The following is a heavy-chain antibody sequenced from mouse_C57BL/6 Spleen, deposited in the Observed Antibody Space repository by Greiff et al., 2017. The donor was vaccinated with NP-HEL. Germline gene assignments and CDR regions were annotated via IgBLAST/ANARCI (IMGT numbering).Heavy chain of an antibody. J-gene: IGHJ2*01. Sequence: EVKLQESGGGLVKPGGSLKLSCAASGFTFSSYAMSWVRQTPEKRLEWVATISDGGSYTYYPDNVKGRFTISRDNAKNNLYLQMSHLKSEDTAMYYCARAPGTGLYFDYWGQGTTLTVSS. CDR3: ARAPGTGLYFDY. D-gene: IGHD4-1*01. CDR2: ISDGGSYT. CDR1: GFTFSSYA. V-gene: IGHV5-4*03.